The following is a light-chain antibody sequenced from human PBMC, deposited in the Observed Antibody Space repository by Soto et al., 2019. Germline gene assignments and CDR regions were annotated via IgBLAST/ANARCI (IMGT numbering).Light chain of an antibody. J-gene: IGKJ5*01. V-gene: IGKV1D-12*01. CDR3: QQADSFPIT. CDR2: AAS. CDR1: QNINTW. Sequence: DIQMTQSPSSVSASVGDSVTITCRASQNINTWLAWFQQKPGEAPKLLIYAASSLQSGVPSRFSGSGSGTDFTLTISSLQPEDFATYYCQQADSFPITVGQGTRLEIK.